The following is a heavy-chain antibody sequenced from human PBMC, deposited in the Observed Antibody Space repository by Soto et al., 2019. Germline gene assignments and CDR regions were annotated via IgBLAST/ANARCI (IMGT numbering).Heavy chain of an antibody. CDR3: VREGLSADFDY. J-gene: IGHJ4*02. V-gene: IGHV3-74*01. CDR1: RFTFTNYW. CDR2: INGGGSST. Sequence: GGSLRLSCAASRFTFTNYWMHWVRQPPGKGLVWVSRINGGGSSTNYADSVKGRFTISRDNAKNTLYLQMNSLGAEDTAVYYCVREGLSADFDYWGLGTLVTVSS.